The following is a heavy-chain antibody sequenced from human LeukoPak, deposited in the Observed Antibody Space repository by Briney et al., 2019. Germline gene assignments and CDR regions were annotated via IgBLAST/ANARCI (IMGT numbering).Heavy chain of an antibody. CDR2: IIPIFGTT. CDR1: GDTFSNYA. Sequence: GSSVKVSCKASGDTFSNYAISWVRQAPGQGLEWMGGIIPIFGTTNYAQRLQGRVTMTTDTSTSTAYMELRSLRSDDTAVYYCARMYCSRGSCYPLFYYNAMDVWGQGTTVTVSS. CDR3: ARMYCSRGSCYPLFYYNAMDV. J-gene: IGHJ6*02. V-gene: IGHV1-69*05. D-gene: IGHD2-15*01.